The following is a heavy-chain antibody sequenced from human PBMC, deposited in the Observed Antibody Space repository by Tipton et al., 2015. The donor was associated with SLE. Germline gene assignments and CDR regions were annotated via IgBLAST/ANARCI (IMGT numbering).Heavy chain of an antibody. Sequence: TLSLTCTVSGGSISSYYWSWIRQPPGKGLEWIGYIYYSGSTNYNPSLKSRVTISVDTSKNQFSLKLSSVTAADTAVYYCARADRYYYYYGMDVWGQGTTVTVSS. J-gene: IGHJ6*02. V-gene: IGHV4-59*01. CDR1: GGSISSYY. CDR3: ARADRYYYYYGMDV. CDR2: IYYSGST. D-gene: IGHD3-22*01.